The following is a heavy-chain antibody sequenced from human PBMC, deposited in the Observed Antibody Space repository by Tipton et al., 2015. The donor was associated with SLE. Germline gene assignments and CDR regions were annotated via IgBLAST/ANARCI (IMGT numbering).Heavy chain of an antibody. CDR1: GYSISSGYY. V-gene: IGHV4-38-2*02. J-gene: IGHJ6*02. D-gene: IGHD5-12*01. CDR2: IYDSGST. CDR3: ARSGSDYDHYYYAMDV. Sequence: TLSLTCTVSGYSISSGYYWGWIRQPPGKGLEWIGSIYDSGSTYYNPSLKSRVTISVDTSKNQFSLKLSSVTAADTAVYYCARSGSDYDHYYYAMDVWGQGTTVTVSS.